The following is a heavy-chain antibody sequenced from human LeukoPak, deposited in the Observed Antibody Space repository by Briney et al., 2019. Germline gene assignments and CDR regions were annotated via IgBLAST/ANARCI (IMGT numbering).Heavy chain of an antibody. CDR2: IIPIFGTA. CDR1: GGTFSSYA. Sequence: GASVKVSCKASGGTFSSYAISWVRQAPGQGLEWMGGIIPIFGTANYAQKFQGRVTITADESTSTAYMELSSLRSEDTAVYYCARTHYFAGGWLQLFSSYFDYWGQGTLVTVSS. J-gene: IGHJ4*02. D-gene: IGHD5-24*01. V-gene: IGHV1-69*01. CDR3: ARTHYFAGGWLQLFSSYFDY.